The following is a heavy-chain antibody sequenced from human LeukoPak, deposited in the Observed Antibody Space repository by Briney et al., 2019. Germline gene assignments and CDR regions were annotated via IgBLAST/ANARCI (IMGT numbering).Heavy chain of an antibody. D-gene: IGHD3-9*01. CDR3: ARVASGGYDILTGYYYYHYMDV. J-gene: IGHJ6*03. CDR1: GGSMSSYY. CDR2: IYTSGST. Sequence: SETLSLTCTVSGGSMSSYYWNWIRQPAGKGLEWIGRIYTSGSTKYNTSLQSRVTMSADPAKNQFPQKLNSVPAADTAVYYCARVASGGYDILTGYYYYHYMDVWGKGTTVTISS. V-gene: IGHV4-4*07.